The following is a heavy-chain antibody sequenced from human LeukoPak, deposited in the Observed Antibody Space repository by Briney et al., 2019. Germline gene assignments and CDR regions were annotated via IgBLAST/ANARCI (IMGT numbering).Heavy chain of an antibody. J-gene: IGHJ2*01. CDR3: ARENSGSGTYYRYFDL. V-gene: IGHV4-59*01. CDR1: GGSFSGYY. D-gene: IGHD3-10*01. Sequence: PSETLSLTCAVYGGSFSGYYWSWIRQPPGKGLEWNGNIHYTGSTSYNPSLKSRVTISVDTSKNQFSLKLSSVTAADTAVYFCARENSGSGTYYRYFDLWGRGTLVTVSS. CDR2: IHYTGST.